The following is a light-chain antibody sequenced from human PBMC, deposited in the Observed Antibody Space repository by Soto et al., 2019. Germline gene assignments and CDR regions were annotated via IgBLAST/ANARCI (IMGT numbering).Light chain of an antibody. Sequence: DIQMTQSPSSLSASVGDRDTITCRASQRISTYLNWYQQKPGKAPKLLIYGASTLQGGVPSRFSGSGSGTDFTLTISSLQPEDFATYYCQQSYTTSITVGQGTRLEIK. V-gene: IGKV1-39*01. CDR1: QRISTY. CDR3: QQSYTTSIT. CDR2: GAS. J-gene: IGKJ5*01.